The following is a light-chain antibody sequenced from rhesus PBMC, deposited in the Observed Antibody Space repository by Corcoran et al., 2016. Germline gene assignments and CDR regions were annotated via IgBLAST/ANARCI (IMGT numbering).Light chain of an antibody. CDR1: QGLSSW. V-gene: IGKV1-22*01. Sequence: DIQMTQSPSSLSASVGDTVTITCRASQGLSSWLAWYQQKPGKAPKLLIYKASILQSGVPSRISGSGSGTDFTLTISSLQSEDFATYYCQQYTSRPWTFGQGTKVEIK. CDR3: QQYTSRPWT. J-gene: IGKJ1*01. CDR2: KAS.